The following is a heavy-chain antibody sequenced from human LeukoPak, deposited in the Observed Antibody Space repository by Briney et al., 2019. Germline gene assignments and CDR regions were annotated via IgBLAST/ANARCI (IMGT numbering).Heavy chain of an antibody. CDR2: IYYSGST. Sequence: SQTLSLTCTVSGGSISRGGYYWSWIRQHPGKGLEWIGYIYYSGSTYYNPSLKSRVTISVDTSKNQFSLKLSSVTAADTAVYYCAREPYRYCSGGSCYPYNWFDPWGQGTLVTVSS. CDR3: AREPYRYCSGGSCYPYNWFDP. CDR1: GGSISRGGYY. V-gene: IGHV4-31*03. J-gene: IGHJ5*02. D-gene: IGHD2-15*01.